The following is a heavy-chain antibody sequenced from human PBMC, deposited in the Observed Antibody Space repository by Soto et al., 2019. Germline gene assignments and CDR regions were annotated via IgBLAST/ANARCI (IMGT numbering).Heavy chain of an antibody. CDR2: IYDSGTT. V-gene: IGHV4-59*01. Sequence: QVQLQESGPGLVKPSETLSLTCSVAGGSLGSYYRGWIRQSPGKGLEWIAYIYDSGTTIYNPSLKSRATISVDTSKNQFSLNLTSVTAADTAVYYCARGAMFWFDPWGQGTLVSVSS. J-gene: IGHJ5*02. CDR1: GGSLGSYY. D-gene: IGHD3-10*02. CDR3: ARGAMFWFDP.